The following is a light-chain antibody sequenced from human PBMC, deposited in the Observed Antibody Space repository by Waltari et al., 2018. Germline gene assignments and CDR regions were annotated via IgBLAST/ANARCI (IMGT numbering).Light chain of an antibody. CDR3: QQYNSYPLT. CDR1: QSCSSR. Sequence: DIQMTQSPSPLSASVGDRATITSRASQSCSSRLAWYQQKPGKAPKLLIHMASSLESGVPSRFSGSGSGTEFTLTISSLQPDDFATYYCQQYNSYPLTFGQGTKLEIK. CDR2: MAS. J-gene: IGKJ2*01. V-gene: IGKV1-5*03.